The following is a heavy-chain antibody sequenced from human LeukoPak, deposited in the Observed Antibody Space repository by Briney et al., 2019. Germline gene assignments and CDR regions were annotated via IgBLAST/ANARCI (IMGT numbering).Heavy chain of an antibody. V-gene: IGHV4-38-2*02. CDR2: MYHSGST. J-gene: IGHJ5*01. CDR1: GYSISSAYY. Sequence: SETLSLTCSVSGYSISSAYYWGWIRQPPGKGLEWIGTMYHSGSTNYNPSLKSRVTISIDTSKNQFSLKLSSVTAADTAVYSGARVEGWFDSWGQGTLVTVSS. CDR3: ARVEGWFDS.